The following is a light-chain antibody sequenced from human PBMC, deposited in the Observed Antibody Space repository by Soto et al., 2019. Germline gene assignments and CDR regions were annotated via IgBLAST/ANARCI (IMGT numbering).Light chain of an antibody. CDR1: RDIRND. CDR3: LQDADFPRT. CDR2: AAS. Sequence: AIQMTQSPSSLPASVGDRVIITCRASRDIRNDLTWYQQRPGKAPKLLIYAASRLQSGVPSRFSGSGSGTFFTLTISSLQPEDVATYYCLQDADFPRTFGQGTKVDIK. V-gene: IGKV1-6*01. J-gene: IGKJ1*01.